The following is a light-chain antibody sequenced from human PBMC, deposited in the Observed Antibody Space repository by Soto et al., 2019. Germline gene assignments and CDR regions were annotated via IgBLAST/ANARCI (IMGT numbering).Light chain of an antibody. Sequence: QSALTQPASVSGSPGQSITISCTGTSSDVGGYNYVSWYQHHPGKAPKLMIYEVSNRPSGVSYRFSGSKSGNTASLTISGLQAEDEADYYCNSYTGSDIVFGTGTKLTVL. CDR2: EVS. V-gene: IGLV2-14*01. J-gene: IGLJ1*01. CDR3: NSYTGSDIV. CDR1: SSDVGGYNY.